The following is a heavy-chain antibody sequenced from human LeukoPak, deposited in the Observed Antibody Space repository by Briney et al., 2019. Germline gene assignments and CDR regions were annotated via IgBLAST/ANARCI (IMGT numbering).Heavy chain of an antibody. Sequence: GGSLRLSCAASGFTFSSYSMSWVRQAPGKGLEWVSAISGSGGSTYYADSVKGRFTISRDNSKNTLYLQMNSLRAEDTAVYYCAKDLYSSGWLPRNFPGPSTGWGQGTLVTVSS. CDR2: ISGSGGST. J-gene: IGHJ4*02. D-gene: IGHD6-19*01. CDR3: AKDLYSSGWLPRNFPGPSTG. CDR1: GFTFSSYS. V-gene: IGHV3-23*01.